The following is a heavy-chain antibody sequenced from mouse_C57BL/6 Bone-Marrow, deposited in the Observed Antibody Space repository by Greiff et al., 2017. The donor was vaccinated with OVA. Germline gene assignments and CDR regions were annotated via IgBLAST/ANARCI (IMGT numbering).Heavy chain of an antibody. CDR1: GYTFTTYP. V-gene: IGHV1-47*01. Sequence: VQLQESGAELVKPGASVKMSCKASGYTFTTYPIEWMKQNHGKSLEWIGNFHPYNDDTKYNEKFKGKATLTVEKSSSTVYLELSRLTSDDSAVYYCARGGPYYSNYYAMDYWGQGTSVTVSS. D-gene: IGHD2-5*01. J-gene: IGHJ4*01. CDR3: ARGGPYYSNYYAMDY. CDR2: FHPYNDDT.